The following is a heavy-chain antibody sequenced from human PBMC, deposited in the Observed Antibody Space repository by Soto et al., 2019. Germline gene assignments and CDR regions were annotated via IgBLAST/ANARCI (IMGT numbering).Heavy chain of an antibody. Sequence: GGSLRLSCAASGFTFSSYAMSWVRQAPRKGLEWVSAISGSGGSTYYADSVKGRFTISRDNSKNTLYLQMNSLRAEDTAVYYCAKGGSLWFGELLYFDYWGQGTLVTVSS. V-gene: IGHV3-23*01. CDR3: AKGGSLWFGELLYFDY. J-gene: IGHJ4*02. CDR2: ISGSGGST. CDR1: GFTFSSYA. D-gene: IGHD3-10*01.